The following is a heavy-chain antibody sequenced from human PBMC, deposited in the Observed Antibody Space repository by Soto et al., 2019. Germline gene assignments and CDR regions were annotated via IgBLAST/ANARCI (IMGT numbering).Heavy chain of an antibody. CDR2: RYYSEST. D-gene: IGHD2-15*01. CDR1: GGSITTGGYY. J-gene: IGHJ4*02. V-gene: IGHV4-31*03. CDR3: ARTKCSGGSCYSWSLDY. Sequence: SETLSLTCTVSGGSITTGGYYWSWIRQLPGKGLEWIGHRYYSESTYYNPSLRSRASISLDTSKNQFSLKLSFVTAADTAMYYCARTKCSGGSCYSWSLDYWGQGTPVTVYS.